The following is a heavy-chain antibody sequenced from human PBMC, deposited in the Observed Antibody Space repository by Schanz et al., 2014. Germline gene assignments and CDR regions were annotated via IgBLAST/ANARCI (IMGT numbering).Heavy chain of an antibody. CDR1: GGSFSGYY. CDR2: IHQSGST. J-gene: IGHJ4*01. D-gene: IGHD2-2*01. V-gene: IGHV4-34*01. CDR3: ARGEWSTSQFDY. Sequence: QVQLQQWGAGLLKPSETLSLTCAVYGGSFSGYYWTWIRQPPGKGLEWIGEIHQSGSTNYNPSLKGRVTISMDTPKNQSPLNRSSATAADTAVYYCARGEWSTSQFDYWGHGTLVTVSS.